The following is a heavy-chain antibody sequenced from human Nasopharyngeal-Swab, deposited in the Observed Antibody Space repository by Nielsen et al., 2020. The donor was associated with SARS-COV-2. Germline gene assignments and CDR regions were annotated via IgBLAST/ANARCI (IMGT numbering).Heavy chain of an antibody. CDR1: GFTFSSYA. V-gene: IGHV3-23*01. CDR2: ISGSGGST. CDR3: ARVGTHLWFGYYYYGMDV. J-gene: IGHJ6*02. D-gene: IGHD3-10*01. Sequence: GESLKISCAASGFTFSSYAMSWVRQAPGKGLEWVSAISGSGGSTYYADSVKGRFTISRDNSKNTLYLQMNSLRAEDTAVYYCARVGTHLWFGYYYYGMDVWGQGTTVTVSS.